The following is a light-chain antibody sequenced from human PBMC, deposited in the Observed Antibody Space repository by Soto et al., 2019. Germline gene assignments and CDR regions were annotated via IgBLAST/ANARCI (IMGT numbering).Light chain of an antibody. V-gene: IGLV1-44*01. CDR3: AAWDDSLKVVV. Sequence: QAVVTQPPSASGTPGQRVTISCSGSTSDIGSNPVDWYQQLPGTAPKLLISGNNQWPSGVPDRFSGSKSGTSASLAIGGLQSEDEADYYCAAWDDSLKVVVFGGGTKVTVL. J-gene: IGLJ2*01. CDR2: GNN. CDR1: TSDIGSNP.